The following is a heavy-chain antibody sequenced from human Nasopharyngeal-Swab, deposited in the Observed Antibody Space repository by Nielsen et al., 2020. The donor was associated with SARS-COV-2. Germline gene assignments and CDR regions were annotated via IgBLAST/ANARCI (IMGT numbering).Heavy chain of an antibody. CDR1: GFTFSTYA. J-gene: IGHJ4*02. Sequence: GESLKISCAASGFTSGFTFSTYAMNWVRQAPGKGLEWVSTISGSDGGTYYADSVKGRFTISRDNSKNTLYLQMNSLRAEDTAVYYCAKARGSSTIRTLTFDSWGQGTLVTVSS. CDR2: ISGSDGGT. CDR3: AKARGSSTIRTLTFDS. D-gene: IGHD2-2*01. V-gene: IGHV3-23*01.